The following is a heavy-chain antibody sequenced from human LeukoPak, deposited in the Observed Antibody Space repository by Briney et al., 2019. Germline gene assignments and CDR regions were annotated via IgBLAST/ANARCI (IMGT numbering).Heavy chain of an antibody. D-gene: IGHD3-22*01. CDR1: GGSISSSSYY. CDR3: ARGVFLPAKDYYDSSGSPPN. J-gene: IGHJ4*02. Sequence: SETLSLTCTVSGGSISSSSYYWGWIRQPPGKGLKWIGSIYYSGSTYYNPSLKSRVTISVDTSKNQFSLKLSSVTAADTAVYYCARGVFLPAKDYYDSSGSPPNWGQGTLVTVSS. CDR2: IYYSGST. V-gene: IGHV4-39*01.